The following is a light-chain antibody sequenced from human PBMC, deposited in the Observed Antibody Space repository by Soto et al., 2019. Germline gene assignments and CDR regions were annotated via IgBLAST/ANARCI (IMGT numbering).Light chain of an antibody. CDR3: QQYNSYSRT. V-gene: IGKV1-5*03. CDR2: KAS. CDR1: QSISGW. J-gene: IGKJ2*01. Sequence: DIQMTQSPSTLSASVGDRVTITCRASQSISGWLAWYQQKPGKAPKLLIYKASTLESGVPSRFSGSGSGTEFTLTISSLQPDDSATYYCQQYNSYSRTFGQGTKLEIK.